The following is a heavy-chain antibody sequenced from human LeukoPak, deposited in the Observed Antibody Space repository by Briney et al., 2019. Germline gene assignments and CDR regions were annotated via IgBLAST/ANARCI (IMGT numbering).Heavy chain of an antibody. V-gene: IGHV3-48*03. CDR3: ARLPLTAREHFDY. CDR2: ISSSGSTI. J-gene: IGHJ4*02. CDR1: GFTFSSYE. D-gene: IGHD1-1*01. Sequence: AGGSLRLSCAASGFTFSSYEMNWVRQAPGKGLEWVSYISSSGSTIYYADSVKGRFTISRDNAENSLYLQMNSLRAEDTAVYYCARLPLTAREHFDYWGQGTLVTVSS.